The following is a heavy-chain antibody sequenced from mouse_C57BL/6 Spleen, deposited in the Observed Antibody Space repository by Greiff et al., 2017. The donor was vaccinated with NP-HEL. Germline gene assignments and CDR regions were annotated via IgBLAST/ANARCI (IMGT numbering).Heavy chain of an antibody. CDR1: GFTFSSYA. Sequence: EVQLVESGGGLVKPGGSLKLSCAASGFTFSSYAMSWVRQTPEKRLEWVATISDGGSYTYYPDNVQGRFTISRDNAKNNLYLQMSHLKSEDTAMYYCARDDGSSYNWYFDVWGTGTTVTVSS. D-gene: IGHD1-1*01. CDR2: ISDGGSYT. V-gene: IGHV5-4*01. CDR3: ARDDGSSYNWYFDV. J-gene: IGHJ1*03.